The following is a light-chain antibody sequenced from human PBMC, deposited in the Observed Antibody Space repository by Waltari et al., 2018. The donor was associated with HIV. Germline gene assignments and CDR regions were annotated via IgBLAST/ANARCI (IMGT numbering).Light chain of an antibody. CDR3: QSYDSSTVV. J-gene: IGLJ2*01. V-gene: IGLV6-57*04. CDR1: SGSIPSNY. Sequence: NFMLTQPPSVSESPGKTVTISCPRSSGSIPSNYVQWYQPRPGSAPTTVIYEDNQRPSGVPDRFSGSIDSSSNSASLTISGLKTEDEADYYCQSYDSSTVVFGGGTKLTVL. CDR2: EDN.